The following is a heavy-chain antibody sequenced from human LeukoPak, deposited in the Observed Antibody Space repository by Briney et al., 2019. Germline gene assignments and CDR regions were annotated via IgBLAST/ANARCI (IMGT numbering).Heavy chain of an antibody. CDR3: AREAAPTTVAGWFDP. CDR1: GITYINFG. D-gene: IGHD6-19*01. CDR2: IWYDGSNK. Sequence: PGRSLRLSCTVSGITYINFGIHWVRQAPGKGLEWVAVIWYDGSNKYYVDSVKGRFTISRDNSKNTLYLQVNSLRVEDTAVYYCAREAAPTTVAGWFDPWGQGTLVTVSS. J-gene: IGHJ5*02. V-gene: IGHV3-33*01.